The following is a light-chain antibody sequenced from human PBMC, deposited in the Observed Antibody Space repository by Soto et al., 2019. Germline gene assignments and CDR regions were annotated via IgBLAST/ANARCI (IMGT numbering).Light chain of an antibody. CDR2: KAS. CDR3: QQYNSYPWT. Sequence: DIQMTQSPSTLSTSVGDTVTITCRASQSIVTWLAWYQQKPGKAPKPLIYKASTLESGVPSRFSGSGSGTEFTLTITGLQPDDFAIYYCQQYNSYPWTFGPGTKVEI. CDR1: QSIVTW. J-gene: IGKJ1*01. V-gene: IGKV1-5*03.